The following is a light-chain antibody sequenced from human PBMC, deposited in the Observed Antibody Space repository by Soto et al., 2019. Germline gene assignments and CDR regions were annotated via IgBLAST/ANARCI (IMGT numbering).Light chain of an antibody. Sequence: DIQMTQSPSSLSASPGDRVTITCRASQSISSYLNWYQQKPGRAPKLLMYAASSLQSGVPSRFSGSGSGTDFTLTISSLQPEDFATYYCQQSYIIPLTFGQGTRLEIK. J-gene: IGKJ5*01. CDR2: AAS. CDR3: QQSYIIPLT. CDR1: QSISSY. V-gene: IGKV1-39*01.